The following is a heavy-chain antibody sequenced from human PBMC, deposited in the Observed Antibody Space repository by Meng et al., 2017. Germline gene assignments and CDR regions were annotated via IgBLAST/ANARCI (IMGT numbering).Heavy chain of an antibody. V-gene: IGHV3-7*01. CDR1: GFTFSSYW. D-gene: IGHD2-2*02. CDR2: IKQDGSEK. Sequence: ETLSLTCAASGFTFSSYWMSWVRQAPGKGLEWVANIKQDGSEKYYVDSVKGRFTISRDNAKNSLYLQMNSLRAEDTAVYYCARDYFRRGYTRLGRGFDYWGQGTLVTVSS. J-gene: IGHJ4*02. CDR3: ARDYFRRGYTRLGRGFDY.